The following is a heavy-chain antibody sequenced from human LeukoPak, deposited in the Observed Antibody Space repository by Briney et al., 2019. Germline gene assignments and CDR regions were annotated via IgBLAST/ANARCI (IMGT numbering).Heavy chain of an antibody. V-gene: IGHV4-39*01. Sequence: SETLSLTCTVSGGSISSSSSYWGWIRQPPGKGLEWIGSIYYSGSTYYNPSLKSRVTISVDTSKNQFSLKLSSVTAADTAVYYCARPEGYCSSTSCRGWFYPWGQGTLVTVSS. CDR1: GGSISSSSSY. CDR2: IYYSGST. CDR3: ARPEGYCSSTSCRGWFYP. J-gene: IGHJ5*02. D-gene: IGHD2-2*01.